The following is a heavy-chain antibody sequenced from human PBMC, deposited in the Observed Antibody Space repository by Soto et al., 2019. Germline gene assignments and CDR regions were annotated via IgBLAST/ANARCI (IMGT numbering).Heavy chain of an antibody. CDR1: GFTFSNAW. J-gene: IGHJ4*02. V-gene: IGHV3-15*01. CDR3: TTLTMIEVHDDS. Sequence: GGSLRLSCAASGFTFSNAWMNWVRQAPGKGLEWVGRIKSKADGGATDYAAPVKGRFTISRDDSKNTLYLQMNSLKGEDTAVYYCTTLTMIEVHDDSWGQGTLVTVSS. D-gene: IGHD3-22*01. CDR2: IKSKADGGAT.